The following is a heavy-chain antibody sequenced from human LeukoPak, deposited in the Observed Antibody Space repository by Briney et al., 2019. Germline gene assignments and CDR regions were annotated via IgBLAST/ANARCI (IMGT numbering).Heavy chain of an antibody. V-gene: IGHV4-59*01. J-gene: IGHJ3*02. Sequence: SETLSLTCTVSGGSISSYYWSWIRQPPGKGLEWIGYIYYSGSTNYNPSLKSRVTISVDTSKKQFSLKLSSVTAADTAVYYCARYKPYSSSWANHDAFDIWGQGTMVTVSS. CDR1: GGSISSYY. CDR2: IYYSGST. D-gene: IGHD6-13*01. CDR3: ARYKPYSSSWANHDAFDI.